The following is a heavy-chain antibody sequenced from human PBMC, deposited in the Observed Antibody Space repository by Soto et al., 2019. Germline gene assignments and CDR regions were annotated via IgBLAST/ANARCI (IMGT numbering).Heavy chain of an antibody. V-gene: IGHV3-33*01. Sequence: QVQLVESGGGVVQPGRSLRLSCAASGFTFSSYGMHWVRQAPGKGLEWVAVIWYDGSNKYYADSVKGRFTISRDNSKNTLYLQINSLRAEDTAVYYCARGPYRIPSFNGMDVWGQGTTVTVSS. J-gene: IGHJ6*02. CDR3: ARGPYRIPSFNGMDV. CDR1: GFTFSSYG. CDR2: IWYDGSNK. D-gene: IGHD3-16*02.